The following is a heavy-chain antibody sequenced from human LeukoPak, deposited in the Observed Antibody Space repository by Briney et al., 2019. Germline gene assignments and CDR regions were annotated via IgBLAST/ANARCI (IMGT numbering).Heavy chain of an antibody. Sequence: PWETLSLTCTVSGGSISSDYWSWIRQPPGKGLEWIGYIYYRGSTNYNPSLKSRVTISVDTFKNQFSLKLSSVTAADTAVYYCARLSGYSSGHYYSDYWGQGTLVTVSS. CDR3: ARLSGYSSGHYYSDY. D-gene: IGHD3-22*01. CDR1: GGSISSDY. J-gene: IGHJ4*02. V-gene: IGHV4-59*01. CDR2: IYYRGST.